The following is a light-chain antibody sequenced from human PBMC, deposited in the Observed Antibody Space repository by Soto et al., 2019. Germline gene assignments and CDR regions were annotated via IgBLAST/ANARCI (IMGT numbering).Light chain of an antibody. J-gene: IGKJ5*01. CDR2: AAS. CDR3: QQLNSYPIT. CDR1: QGLSSD. V-gene: IGKV1-9*01. Sequence: DIQLTQSPSFLSASVGDRVTITCRASQGLSSDLAWYQQKPGKAPKLLIYAASTLQSGVPSRFSGSGSGTEFTLTSSSLQPEDVATYYCQQLNSYPITFGQGTRLEIK.